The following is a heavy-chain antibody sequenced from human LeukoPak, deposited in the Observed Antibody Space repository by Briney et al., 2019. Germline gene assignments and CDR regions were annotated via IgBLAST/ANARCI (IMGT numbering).Heavy chain of an antibody. V-gene: IGHV4-59*01. D-gene: IGHD1-26*01. J-gene: IGHJ4*02. CDR3: ARVGVGAFYYFDY. Sequence: SETLSLTATGSGGTISSFYWSWIRQPPGKEREWIGYIYYRGSTNYNPSLERRVTISVDTTKKEFYLKMSSVTAADTAEYYCARVGVGAFYYFDYWGQGTLVTVSS. CDR2: IYYRGST. CDR1: GGTISSFY.